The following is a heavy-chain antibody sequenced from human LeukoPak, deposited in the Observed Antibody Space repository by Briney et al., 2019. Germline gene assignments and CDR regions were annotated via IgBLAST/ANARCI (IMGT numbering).Heavy chain of an antibody. CDR2: IKQDGSEK. V-gene: IGHV3-7*01. D-gene: IGHD6-19*01. J-gene: IGHJ5*02. CDR3: ARRGTIAVPVFWFDP. Sequence: GGSLRLSCVASGFTFNTYWMSWVRQAPGKGLEWAANIKQDGSEKYYLDSLEGRFTISRDDAKNSVYLQINRLRAEDSAVYYCARRGTIAVPVFWFDPWGQGTLIIVSS. CDR1: GFTFNTYW.